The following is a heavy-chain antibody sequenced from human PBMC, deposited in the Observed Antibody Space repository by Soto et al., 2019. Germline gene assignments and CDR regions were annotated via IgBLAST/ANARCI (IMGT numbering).Heavy chain of an antibody. V-gene: IGHV1-18*01. J-gene: IGHJ5*02. CDR3: ARGSYYYGSGSYYITNWFDP. CDR1: GYTFTSYG. CDR2: ISAYNGNT. Sequence: ASVKVSCKASGYTFTSYGISWVRQAPGQGLEWMGWISAYNGNTNYAQKLQGRVTMTTDTSTSTAYMELRSLRSDDTAVYYCARGSYYYGSGSYYITNWFDPWGQGTLVTVSS. D-gene: IGHD3-10*01.